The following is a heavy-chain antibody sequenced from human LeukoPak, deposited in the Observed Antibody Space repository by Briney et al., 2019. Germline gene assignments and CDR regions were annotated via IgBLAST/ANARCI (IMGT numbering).Heavy chain of an antibody. Sequence: GGSLRLSCAASGFTVSSRYMSWVRQAPGKGLQWVSTVSASSDIHYSDSVKGRFTISRDNARNSLYLQMNSLRDEDTAVYYCARDALHTAHFDYWGQGTLVTVSS. CDR1: GFTVSSRY. CDR3: ARDALHTAHFDY. J-gene: IGHJ4*02. CDR2: VSASSDI. D-gene: IGHD5-18*01. V-gene: IGHV3-69-1*01.